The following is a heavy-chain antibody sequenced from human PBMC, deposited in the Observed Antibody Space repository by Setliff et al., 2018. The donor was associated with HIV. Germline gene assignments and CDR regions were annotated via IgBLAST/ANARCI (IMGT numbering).Heavy chain of an antibody. CDR3: ARGRLSWSPDF. Sequence: ASVKVSCKTSGYKFNIFGVSWVRQSPGQGLEWLGWMNPNSGRAGSAQMFQGRLTMTRDTSTSTAYMELSSLTSDDTAIYYCARGRLSWSPDFWGQGTLVTVSS. J-gene: IGHJ4*02. CDR2: MNPNSGRA. CDR1: GYKFNIFG. V-gene: IGHV1-8*01.